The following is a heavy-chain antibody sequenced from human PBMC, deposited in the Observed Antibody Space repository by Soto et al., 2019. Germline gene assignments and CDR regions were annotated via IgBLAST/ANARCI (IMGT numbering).Heavy chain of an antibody. CDR2: IIPIFGTA. CDR1: GGTFSSYA. D-gene: IGHD1-26*01. Sequence: ASVKVSCKASGGTFSSYAISWVRQAPGQGLEWMGGIIPIFGTANYAQKFQGRVTITADESTSTAYMELSSLRSEDTAVYYCASGEWELDYYYGMDVWGQGTTVTVSS. J-gene: IGHJ6*02. V-gene: IGHV1-69*13. CDR3: ASGEWELDYYYGMDV.